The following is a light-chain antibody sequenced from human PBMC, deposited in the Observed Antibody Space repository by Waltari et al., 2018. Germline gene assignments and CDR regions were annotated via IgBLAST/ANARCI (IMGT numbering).Light chain of an antibody. CDR2: EDS. CDR3: YSTDSSDIPS. CDR1: ALPKKS. J-gene: IGLJ2*01. V-gene: IGLV3-10*01. Sequence: SYELPQPPSVSVSPGQTARIPRSGDALPKKSAYWYQQKSGQAPGLVIYEDSKRTSGIPERFSGSSSGTMATLTISGAQVEDEADYYCYSTDSSDIPSFGGGTKLTVL.